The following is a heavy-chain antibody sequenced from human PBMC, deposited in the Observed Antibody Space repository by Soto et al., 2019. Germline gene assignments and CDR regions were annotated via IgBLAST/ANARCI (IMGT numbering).Heavy chain of an antibody. V-gene: IGHV3-74*01. CDR3: ARAQWLADDAFYI. CDR1: GFTISSYW. J-gene: IGHJ3*02. CDR2: VKGDGSDT. D-gene: IGHD6-19*01. Sequence: PRLSCAASGFTISSYWMHWVRQAPGKGLVWVPRVKGDGSDTTYADSVKGRFTISRDNTKNTLYLQMNSLRPEDTAVYYCARAQWLADDAFYIWGNGTRVTVAS.